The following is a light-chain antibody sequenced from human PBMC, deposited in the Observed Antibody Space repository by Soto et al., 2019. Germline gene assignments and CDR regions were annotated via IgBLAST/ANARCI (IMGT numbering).Light chain of an antibody. J-gene: IGKJ1*01. CDR1: QSISRY. CDR3: QQYGSSPPT. V-gene: IGKV3-20*01. Sequence: IVFPRSPGPLSLSPVERTTLSCRASQSISRYLAWYQQKPGQGPRLLIYGASSRATGTPDRFSGSGSGTDFTLTINRLEPEDFALYYCQQYGSSPPTFGQGTKVDIK. CDR2: GAS.